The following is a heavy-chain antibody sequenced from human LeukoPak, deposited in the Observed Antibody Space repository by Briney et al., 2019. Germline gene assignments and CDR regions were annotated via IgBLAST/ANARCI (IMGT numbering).Heavy chain of an antibody. Sequence: GGSLRLSCAASGFTVSSNYMSWVRQAPGKGPEWVSAISGSGGDTYYADSVKGRFTISRDNSKNTLYLQMNSLRAEDTAVYYCAKKGATTGDFDYWGQGTLVTVSS. CDR2: ISGSGGDT. CDR3: AKKGATTGDFDY. J-gene: IGHJ4*02. D-gene: IGHD1-26*01. CDR1: GFTVSSNY. V-gene: IGHV3-23*01.